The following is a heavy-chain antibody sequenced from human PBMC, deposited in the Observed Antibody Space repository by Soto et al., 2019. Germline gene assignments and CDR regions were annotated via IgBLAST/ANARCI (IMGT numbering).Heavy chain of an antibody. J-gene: IGHJ3*02. CDR1: GYTFTSYG. CDR3: TTGLLRSGGAFDI. Sequence: ASVKVSCKASGYTFTSYGLSWVRQAPGQGLEWMGWISAYYDHPNYAQNLQDRVSMTTDTSTNTAYLELRSLKTEDTAVYYCTTGLLRSGGAFDIWGQGTMVTVSS. V-gene: IGHV1-18*01. D-gene: IGHD4-17*01. CDR2: ISAYYDHP.